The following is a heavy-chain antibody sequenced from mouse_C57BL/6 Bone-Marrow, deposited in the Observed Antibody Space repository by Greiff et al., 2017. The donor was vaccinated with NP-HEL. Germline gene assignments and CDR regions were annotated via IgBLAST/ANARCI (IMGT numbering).Heavy chain of an antibody. CDR3: ARGAY. V-gene: IGHV1-80*01. CDR2: IYPGDGDT. J-gene: IGHJ3*01. CDR1: GYAFSSYW. Sequence: QVQLQQSGAELVKPGASVKISCKASGYAFSSYWMNWVKQRPGKGLEWIGQIYPGDGDTTYNGQFKEKASLTADKSYSTAYMQLSSLTTEDSAVYFCARGAYWGQGTLVTVSA.